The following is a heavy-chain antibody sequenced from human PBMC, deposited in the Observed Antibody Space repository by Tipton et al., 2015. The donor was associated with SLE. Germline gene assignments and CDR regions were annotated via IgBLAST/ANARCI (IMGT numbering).Heavy chain of an antibody. CDR2: IYYSGST. V-gene: IGHV4-59*01. CDR3: ARDGKYSSSQAEFDP. Sequence: TLSLTCTVSGGSISSYYWNWIRQPAGKGLEWIGYIYYSGSTNYNPSLKSRVTISVDTSKNQFSLKLSSVTAADTAVYYCARDGKYSSSQAEFDPWGQGTLVTVSS. D-gene: IGHD6-13*01. CDR1: GGSISSYY. J-gene: IGHJ5*02.